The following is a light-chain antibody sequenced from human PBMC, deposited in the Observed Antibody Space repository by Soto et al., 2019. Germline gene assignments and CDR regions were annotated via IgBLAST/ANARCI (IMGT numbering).Light chain of an antibody. V-gene: IGKV1-39*01. CDR3: QQSYSTPRT. CDR2: AAS. J-gene: IGKJ4*01. Sequence: DIQMTQSPSSLSASVGDRVTITCRESQSIRSYLNWYQQKAGKDPKLLIYAASSLQSGVPSRFSGSGSGTDFTLTISSLQPADFATYYCQQSYSTPRTIGGGTKVEIK. CDR1: QSIRSY.